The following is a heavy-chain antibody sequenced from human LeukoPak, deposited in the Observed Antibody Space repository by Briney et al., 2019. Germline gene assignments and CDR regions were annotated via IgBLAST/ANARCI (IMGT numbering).Heavy chain of an antibody. V-gene: IGHV4-59*01. D-gene: IGHD1-26*01. CDR1: GASINGYF. CDR3: ARDRRGSFYTFDL. J-gene: IGHJ3*01. CDR2: VSHTGAT. Sequence: PSETLSLTCSVSGASINGYFGNWVRQTPEKRLDWIGYVSHTGATTTNPTLKSRVSITIDTSKSQISLTMTSVTAADSALYYCARDRRGSFYTFDLWGPGTIVSVS.